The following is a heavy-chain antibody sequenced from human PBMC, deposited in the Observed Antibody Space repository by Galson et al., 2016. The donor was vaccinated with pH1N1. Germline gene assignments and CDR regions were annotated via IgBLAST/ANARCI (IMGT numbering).Heavy chain of an antibody. CDR2: ISPSGATQ. CDR3: ARDGGAFQMRFDP. Sequence: SLRLSCAASGFTFGDYYMGWIRQAPGKGLECLSYISPSGATQHYTDSVEGRFTISRDNAKNSLFLQMNSLRAEDTATYFCARDGGAFQMRFDPWGQGSLVTVSS. V-gene: IGHV3-11*04. D-gene: IGHD4-17*01. J-gene: IGHJ5*02. CDR1: GFTFGDYY.